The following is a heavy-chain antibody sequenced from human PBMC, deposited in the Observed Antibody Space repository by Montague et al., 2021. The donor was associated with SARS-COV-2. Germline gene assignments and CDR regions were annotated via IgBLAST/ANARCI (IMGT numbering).Heavy chain of an antibody. CDR1: GASMSGYH. D-gene: IGHD2/OR15-2a*01. CDR3: ARGSEYYYHPFGY. V-gene: IGHV4-4*07. CDR2: IYSNGDT. J-gene: IGHJ4*01. Sequence: SETLSLTCTVSGASMSGYHWSWIRQPAGKAPEWIGRIYSNGDTTYNPSLKSRLTMSVDTSERQFSLKMTSVSAADTAIYYCARGSEYYYHPFGYWGHGNLVTVSS.